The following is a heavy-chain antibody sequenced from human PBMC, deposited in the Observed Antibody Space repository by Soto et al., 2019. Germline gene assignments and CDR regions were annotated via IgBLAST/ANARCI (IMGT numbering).Heavy chain of an antibody. CDR2: ISGSGGST. CDR1: GFTFSSYA. Sequence: GGSLRLSCAASGFTFSSYAMSWVRQAPGKGLEWVSAISGSGGSTYYADSVKGRFTISRDNSKNTLYLQMNSLRAEDTAVYYCAKVIQGTRRISGAFDIWGQGTMVTVSS. V-gene: IGHV3-23*01. CDR3: AKVIQGTRRISGAFDI. D-gene: IGHD2-2*01. J-gene: IGHJ3*02.